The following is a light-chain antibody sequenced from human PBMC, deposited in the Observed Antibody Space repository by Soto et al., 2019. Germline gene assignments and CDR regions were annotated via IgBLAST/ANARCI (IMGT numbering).Light chain of an antibody. J-gene: IGKJ2*01. Sequence: DIQMTQSPSTLSASLGDIVTITCRASQIISSWLAWYQQKPGKAPKLLIYDASSLESGVPSRFSGSGSGTEFTLTISSLQPDDFATYYCQQYNSYSYTFGQGTKLEIK. CDR2: DAS. CDR3: QQYNSYSYT. V-gene: IGKV1-5*01. CDR1: QIISSW.